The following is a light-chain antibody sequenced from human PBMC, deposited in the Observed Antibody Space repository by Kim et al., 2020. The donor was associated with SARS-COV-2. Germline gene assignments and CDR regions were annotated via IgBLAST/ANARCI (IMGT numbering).Light chain of an antibody. V-gene: IGKV4-1*01. CDR3: QQHYSTPQT. Sequence: DIVMTQSPDSLAVSLGERATINCKSSQTVLYSSNNKNYLAWYQQRPGQPPKLLISWASTRESGVPDRFSGSGSGTDFTLTISSLQAEDVAVYYCQQHYSTPQTFGQGTKLEIK. CDR2: WAS. CDR1: QTVLYSSNNKNY. J-gene: IGKJ2*01.